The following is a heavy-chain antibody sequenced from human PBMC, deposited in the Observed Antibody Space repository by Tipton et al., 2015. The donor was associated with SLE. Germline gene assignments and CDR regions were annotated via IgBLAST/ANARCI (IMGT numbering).Heavy chain of an antibody. Sequence: QLVQSGAEVKKPGASVKVSCKASGYTFTSYGISWVRQAPGQGLEWMGWISPYNGNTDSAQNLQGRVTMTADTSTTTAYMELRSLRSDDTAVYYCARGLQDEYFDSGGFEIRFDNWGQGTLVTVSS. J-gene: IGHJ4*02. V-gene: IGHV1-18*01. CDR1: GYTFTSYG. CDR3: ARGLQDEYFDSGGFEIRFDN. CDR2: ISPYNGNT. D-gene: IGHD3-22*01.